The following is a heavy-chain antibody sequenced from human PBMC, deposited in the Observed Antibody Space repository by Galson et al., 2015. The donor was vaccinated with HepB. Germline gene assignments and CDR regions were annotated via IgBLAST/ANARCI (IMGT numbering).Heavy chain of an antibody. CDR3: VYSSGWYGGWFDP. J-gene: IGHJ5*02. D-gene: IGHD6-19*01. Sequence: SLRLSCAASGLPLRTNAMSWVRQAPGKGLEWVSVIRGVGSSTYYSDSVKGRFTISRDNSKNTLYLQMSSLRSEDTAVYYCVYSSGWYGGWFDPWGQGTLVTVSS. CDR2: IRGVGSST. CDR1: GLPLRTNA. V-gene: IGHV3-23*01.